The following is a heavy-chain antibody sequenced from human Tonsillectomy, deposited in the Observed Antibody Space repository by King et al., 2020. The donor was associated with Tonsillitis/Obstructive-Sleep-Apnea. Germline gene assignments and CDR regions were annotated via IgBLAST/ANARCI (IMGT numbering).Heavy chain of an antibody. D-gene: IGHD6-19*01. CDR1: GFTVSSNY. V-gene: IGHV3-53*01. J-gene: IGHJ3*02. Sequence: DVQLVESGGGLIQPGGSLRLSCAASGFTVSSNYMSWVRQAPGKGLEWFSFIYSGGSTYYADSVKGRFTISRDNSKNTLYLQMNSLRAEDTAVYYCARDVGAVAGGDAFDIWGQGTMVTVSS. CDR3: ARDVGAVAGGDAFDI. CDR2: IYSGGST.